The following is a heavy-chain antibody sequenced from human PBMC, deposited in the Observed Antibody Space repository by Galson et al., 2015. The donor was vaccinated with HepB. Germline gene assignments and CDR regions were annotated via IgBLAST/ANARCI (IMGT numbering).Heavy chain of an antibody. J-gene: IGHJ4*02. D-gene: IGHD6-13*01. V-gene: IGHV3-30*04. CDR2: ISYDGSNK. Sequence: SLRLSCAASGFTFRNFAMHWVRQAPGKGLEWVALISYDGSNKYYADSVKGRFTISRDNSKNTLYLQMNSLRAEDTAVYYCASGGSSSWYYFDYWGQGTLVTVSS. CDR3: ASGGSSSWYYFDY. CDR1: GFTFRNFA.